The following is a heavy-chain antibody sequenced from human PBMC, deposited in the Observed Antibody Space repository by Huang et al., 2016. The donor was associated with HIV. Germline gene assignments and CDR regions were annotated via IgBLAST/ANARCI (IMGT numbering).Heavy chain of an antibody. J-gene: IGHJ6*04. CDR1: GFAFSDYS. D-gene: IGHD3-16*01. Sequence: MESGGGVVQPGKSMRLSCKASGFAFSDYSSYWFRKAPWKGPEWVAVISLDRWHVDYKDSVRGLFTGSRDNNKNLVLLDLANVKVDDTAMYYCAKGIIKKGLTFVDGYAPHTLYLHSGMDVWGKGTPVIVSS. CDR2: ISLDRWHV. V-gene: IGHV3-9*01. CDR3: AKGIIKKGLTFVDGYAPHTLYLHSGMDV.